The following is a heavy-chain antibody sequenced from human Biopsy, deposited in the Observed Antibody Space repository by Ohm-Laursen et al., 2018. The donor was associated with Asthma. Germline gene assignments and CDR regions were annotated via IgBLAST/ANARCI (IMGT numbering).Heavy chain of an antibody. CDR2: IHNSGNT. CDR3: ARGQGRGIQLWSLDP. J-gene: IGHJ5*02. D-gene: IGHD5-18*01. CDR1: GGSISSDY. Sequence: TLSLTCTVSGGSISSDYWIWLPQSPGKGLEGIGYIHNSGNTNYNPSLKSRVTISLDTSKNHFSLRLSFVTAADTAVYFCARGQGRGIQLWSLDPWGQGILVTVSS. V-gene: IGHV4-59*13.